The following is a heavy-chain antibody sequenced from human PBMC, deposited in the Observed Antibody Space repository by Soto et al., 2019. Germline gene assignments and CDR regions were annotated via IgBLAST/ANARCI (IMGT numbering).Heavy chain of an antibody. CDR1: GYTFTSYG. V-gene: IGHV1-18*01. J-gene: IGHJ5*02. D-gene: IGHD1-26*01. Sequence: QVQLVQSGGEVKKPGDSLNVSSKASGYTFTSYGISWVRQAPGQGLEWMGRISAYNGNTNYAQKLQGRVTMTTDTSTSTAYMELRSLRSDDTAVYYCARVVGALGHWFDPWGQGTLVTVSS. CDR2: ISAYNGNT. CDR3: ARVVGALGHWFDP.